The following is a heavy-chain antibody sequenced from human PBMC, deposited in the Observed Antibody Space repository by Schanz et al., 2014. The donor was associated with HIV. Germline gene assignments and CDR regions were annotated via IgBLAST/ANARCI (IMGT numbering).Heavy chain of an antibody. CDR1: GFTFSSYA. D-gene: IGHD3-16*01. J-gene: IGHJ6*02. Sequence: EVQLLESGGGLVQPGGSPRLSCAASGFTFSSYAMSWVRQAPGKGLEWVSAISGSGGSTYYADSVKGRFTISRDNSKNTLYLQMNSLRAEDTAVYYCAKDEGGGYYYYGMDVWGQGTTVTVSS. CDR2: ISGSGGST. CDR3: AKDEGGGYYYYGMDV. V-gene: IGHV3-23*01.